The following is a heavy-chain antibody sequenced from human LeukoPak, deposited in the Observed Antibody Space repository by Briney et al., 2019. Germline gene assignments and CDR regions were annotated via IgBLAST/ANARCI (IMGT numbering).Heavy chain of an antibody. CDR1: GFTFSSYA. D-gene: IGHD5-18*01. CDR3: AREKEDTAMTYDAFDI. J-gene: IGHJ3*02. Sequence: GRSLRLSCAASGFTFSSYAMHWVRQAPGKGLEWVAVISYDGSNKYYADSVKGRFTISRDNSKNTLYLQMNSLRAEDTAVYYCAREKEDTAMTYDAFDIWGQGTMVTVSS. V-gene: IGHV3-30*04. CDR2: ISYDGSNK.